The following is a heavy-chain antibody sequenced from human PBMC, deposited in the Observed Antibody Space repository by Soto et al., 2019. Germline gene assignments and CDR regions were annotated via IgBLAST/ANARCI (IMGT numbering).Heavy chain of an antibody. V-gene: IGHV3-33*01. CDR1: GFNFKTYG. CDR3: ARGHHHNSGSLDF. CDR2: IWYDGSNK. D-gene: IGHD3-10*01. Sequence: QIQLVESGGGVVQPGTSLRLSCTTSGFNFKTYGMQWVRQAPGKGLEWVSVIWYDGSNKYYADSVKGRFTVSRDNSKNTLYLQMNSLRVEDTAIYYCARGHHHNSGSLDFWGPGTLVTVSS. J-gene: IGHJ4*02.